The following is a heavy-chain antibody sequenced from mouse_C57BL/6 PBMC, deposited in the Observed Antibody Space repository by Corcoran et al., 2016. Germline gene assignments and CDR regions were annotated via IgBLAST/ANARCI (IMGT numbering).Heavy chain of an antibody. CDR2: INPNNGGT. J-gene: IGHJ3*01. D-gene: IGHD3-1*01. Sequence: EVQLQQSGPELVKPGASVKISCKASGYTFTDYYMNWVKQSHGKSLEWIGDINPNNGGTSYNQKFKGKATLTVDKSSSTAYMELRSLTSEDSAVYYCARNGGLEAWFAYWGQGTLVTVSA. CDR1: GYTFTDYY. V-gene: IGHV1-26*01. CDR3: ARNGGLEAWFAY.